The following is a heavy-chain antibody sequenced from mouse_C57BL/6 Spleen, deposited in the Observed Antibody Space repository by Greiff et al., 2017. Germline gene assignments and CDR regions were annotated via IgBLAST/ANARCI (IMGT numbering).Heavy chain of an antibody. J-gene: IGHJ3*01. D-gene: IGHD2-4*01. Sequence: EVQVVESGGGLVKPGGSLKLSCAASGFTFSSYAMSWVRQTPEKRLEWVATISDGGSYTYYPDNVKGRFTISRDHAKNNLYLQMSHLKAEDTAMYYCARDDDYDVSLFAYWGQGTLVTVSA. CDR1: GFTFSSYA. V-gene: IGHV5-4*01. CDR3: ARDDDYDVSLFAY. CDR2: ISDGGSYT.